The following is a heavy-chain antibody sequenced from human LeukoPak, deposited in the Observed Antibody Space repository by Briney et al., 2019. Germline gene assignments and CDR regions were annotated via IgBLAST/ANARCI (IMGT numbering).Heavy chain of an antibody. CDR2: MNPNSGNT. D-gene: IGHD5-24*01. Sequence: ASVKVSCKASGYTFTSYDINWVRQAAGQGLEWMGWMNPNSGNTGYAQKFQGRVTMTRNTSISTAYVELSSLRSEDTAVYYCARGRRWLQYEFDYWGQGTLVTVSS. J-gene: IGHJ4*02. V-gene: IGHV1-8*01. CDR3: ARGRRWLQYEFDY. CDR1: GYTFTSYD.